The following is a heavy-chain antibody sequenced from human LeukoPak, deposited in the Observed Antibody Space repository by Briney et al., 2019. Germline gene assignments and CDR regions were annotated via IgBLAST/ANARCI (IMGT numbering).Heavy chain of an antibody. D-gene: IGHD4-17*01. J-gene: IGHJ4*02. Sequence: GGSLRLSCAASGFTVSSNYMSWVRQAPGKGLEWVSVFYSARSTYYADSVKGRFTISRDNSKNTLYLQMNSLRAEDTAVYYCARGLDYGDYFDCWGQGTLVTVSS. V-gene: IGHV3-53*01. CDR2: FYSARST. CDR3: ARGLDYGDYFDC. CDR1: GFTVSSNY.